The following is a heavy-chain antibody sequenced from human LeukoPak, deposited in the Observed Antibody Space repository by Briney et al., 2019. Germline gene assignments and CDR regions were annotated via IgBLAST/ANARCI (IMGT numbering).Heavy chain of an antibody. J-gene: IGHJ3*02. D-gene: IGHD1-26*01. V-gene: IGHV4-39*01. CDR2: MYHSGST. Sequence: PSETLSLTCIVSGGSITSSGYYWGWIRQPPEKGLEWIGSMYHSGSTYYNPSLKSRVTVSVDTSKNQFSLTLNSVTAADTAVYYCARRSGNYCLYAFDIWGQGTVVTVSS. CDR1: GGSITSSGYY. CDR3: ARRSGNYCLYAFDI.